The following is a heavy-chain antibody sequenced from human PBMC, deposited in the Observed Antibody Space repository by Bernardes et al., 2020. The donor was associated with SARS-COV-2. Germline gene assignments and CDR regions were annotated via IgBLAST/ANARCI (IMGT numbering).Heavy chain of an antibody. J-gene: IGHJ4*02. Sequence: GGSLSLSCAASGFTFSRYSMNWVRQAPGKGLEWVSYISSSSSTIYYADSVKGRFTISRDNAKNSLYLQMNSLRAEDTAVYYCARARVTMVRGVIRDPWYFDYWGKGTLVTVSS. CDR2: ISSSSSTI. CDR1: GFTFSRYS. D-gene: IGHD3-10*01. V-gene: IGHV3-48*04. CDR3: ARARVTMVRGVIRDPWYFDY.